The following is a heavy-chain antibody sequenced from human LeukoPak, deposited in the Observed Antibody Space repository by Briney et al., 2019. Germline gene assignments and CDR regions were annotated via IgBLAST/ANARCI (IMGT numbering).Heavy chain of an antibody. CDR3: AVGPHHYFDS. J-gene: IGHJ4*02. V-gene: IGHV4-59*12. CDR2: VYYSGTT. CDR1: GGSISTYY. Sequence: SETLSLTCTVSGGSISTYYWSWIRQPPGKGLEWIGYVYYSGTTNYKYKSSLKSRLTISLDTSKNQFSLRLSSVSAADAAVYFCAVGPHHYFDSWGQGTLVTVSS.